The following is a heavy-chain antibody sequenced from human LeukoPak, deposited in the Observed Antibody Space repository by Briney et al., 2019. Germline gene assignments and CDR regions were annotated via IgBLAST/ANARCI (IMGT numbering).Heavy chain of an antibody. CDR3: ARDRDYGDRDAFDI. J-gene: IGHJ3*02. D-gene: IGHD4-17*01. CDR1: GFTFSSYA. V-gene: IGHV3-23*01. CDR2: ISGSGGST. Sequence: GGSLRLSCAASGFTFSSYAMSWVRQAPGKGLEWVSAISGSGGSTYYADSVKGRFAISRDNAKNSLYLQMNSLRDEDTAVYYCARDRDYGDRDAFDIWGQGTMVTVSS.